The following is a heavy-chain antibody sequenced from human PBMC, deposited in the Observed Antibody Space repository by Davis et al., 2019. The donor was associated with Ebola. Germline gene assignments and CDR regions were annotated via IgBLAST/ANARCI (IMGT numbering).Heavy chain of an antibody. V-gene: IGHV3-48*04. J-gene: IGHJ6*02. CDR3: ARVSGGYCSSTSCYYYYGMDV. D-gene: IGHD2-2*01. Sequence: GESLKISCAASGFTFSSYAMSWVRQAPGKGLEWISHIRGDGTISYSDSVKGRFTISRDNAKNSLYLQMNSLRAEDTAVYYCARVSGGYCSSTSCYYYYGMDVWGQGTTVTVSS. CDR2: IRGDGTI. CDR1: GFTFSSYA.